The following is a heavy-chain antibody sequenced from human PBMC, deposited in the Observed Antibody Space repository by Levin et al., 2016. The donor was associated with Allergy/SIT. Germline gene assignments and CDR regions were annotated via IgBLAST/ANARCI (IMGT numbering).Heavy chain of an antibody. V-gene: IGHV4-59*01. J-gene: IGHJ4*02. CDR2: IYYSGST. CDR3: ARDPTDSGYEPDY. Sequence: WIRQPPGKGLEWIGYIYYSGSTNYNPSLKSRVTISVDTSKNQFSLKLSSVTAADTAVYYCARDPTDSGYEPDYWGQGTLVTVSS. D-gene: IGHD5-12*01.